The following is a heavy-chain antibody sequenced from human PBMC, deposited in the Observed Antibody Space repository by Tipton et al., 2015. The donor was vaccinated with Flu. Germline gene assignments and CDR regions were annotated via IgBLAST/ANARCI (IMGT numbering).Heavy chain of an antibody. CDR1: GFTFHDAW. V-gene: IGHV3-15*01. D-gene: IGHD3-9*01. J-gene: IGHJ4*02. CDR2: TLSKTDGGTT. CDR3: ISDVGVLRYAG. Sequence: GSLRLSCTASGFTFHDAWMSWVRQAPGKGLEWVGRTLSKTDGGTTDYAAPVKGRFTISRDDSKKTVYLQMSSLKTEDTAMYYCISDVGVLRYAGWGQGTLVTVSS.